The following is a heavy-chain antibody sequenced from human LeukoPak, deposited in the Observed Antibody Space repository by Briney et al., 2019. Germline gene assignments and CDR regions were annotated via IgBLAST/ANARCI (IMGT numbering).Heavy chain of an antibody. CDR1: GFTFSSYS. CDR3: LNMGAEILPY. Sequence: PGGSLRLPCAASGFTFSSYSMDWVRQAPGKGPEWVSTIGSSSTYTDYADSVKGRFTISRDNAKNSLYLQMNSLRAEDTAVYYCLNMGAEILPYWGQGTLVTVSS. D-gene: IGHD4/OR15-4a*01. V-gene: IGHV3-21*01. J-gene: IGHJ4*02. CDR2: IGSSSTYT.